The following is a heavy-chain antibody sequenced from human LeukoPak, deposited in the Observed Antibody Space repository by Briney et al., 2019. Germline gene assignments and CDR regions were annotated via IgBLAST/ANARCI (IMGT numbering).Heavy chain of an antibody. Sequence: GGTLRLSCAASGLTFSSYGMSWVRQAPGKGLEWVSAISGSGGSTYYADSVKGRFTISRDNSKNTLYLQMNSLRAEDTAVYYCAKDKTIAAFRGMDYWGQGTPVTVSS. V-gene: IGHV3-23*01. CDR1: GLTFSSYG. CDR3: AKDKTIAAFRGMDY. J-gene: IGHJ4*02. D-gene: IGHD6-6*01. CDR2: ISGSGGST.